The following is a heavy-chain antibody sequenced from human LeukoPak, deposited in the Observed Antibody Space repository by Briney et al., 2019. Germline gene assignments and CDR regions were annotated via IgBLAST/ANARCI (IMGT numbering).Heavy chain of an antibody. Sequence: SETLSLTCTVSGGSISSGSYYWSWIRQPPGKGLEWIGRIYTSGSTNYNPSLKSRVTISVDTSKNQFSLKLSSVTAADTAVYYCARENGDYDFWSGYYRDYYYYMDVWGKGTTVTVSS. CDR3: ARENGDYDFWSGYYRDYYYYMDV. CDR2: IYTSGST. V-gene: IGHV4-61*02. J-gene: IGHJ6*03. CDR1: GGSISSGSYY. D-gene: IGHD3-3*01.